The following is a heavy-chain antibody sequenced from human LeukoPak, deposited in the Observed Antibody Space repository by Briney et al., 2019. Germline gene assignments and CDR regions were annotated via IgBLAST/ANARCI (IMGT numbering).Heavy chain of an antibody. J-gene: IGHJ4*02. V-gene: IGHV3-9*03. CDR3: AKDAAGTTRGYYFDY. CDR2: ISWDSGSI. D-gene: IGHD6-13*01. Sequence: GGSLRLSCAASGFTFDDYAMHWVRQAPGKGPEWASGISWDSGSIGYADSVEGRFNISRDNAKNSLYLQMNSLRAEDMALYYCAKDAAGTTRGYYFDYWGQGTLVTVSS. CDR1: GFTFDDYA.